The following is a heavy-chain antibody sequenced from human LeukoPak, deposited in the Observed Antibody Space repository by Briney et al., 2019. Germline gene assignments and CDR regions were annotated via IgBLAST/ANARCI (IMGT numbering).Heavy chain of an antibody. CDR1: GGSFSDHY. Sequence: SETLSLTCAVYGGSFSDHYLTCIRQSPTKGLEWIGEINHSGSTNYIPPLKSRVTISVDTSKNQFSLKLSSVTAADTAVYYCARGNYYGSGTLGAFDIWGQGTMVTVSS. CDR3: ARGNYYGSGTLGAFDI. D-gene: IGHD3-10*01. J-gene: IGHJ3*02. V-gene: IGHV4-34*01. CDR2: INHSGST.